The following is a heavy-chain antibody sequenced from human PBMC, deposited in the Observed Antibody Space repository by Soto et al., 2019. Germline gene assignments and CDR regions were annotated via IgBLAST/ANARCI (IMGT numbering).Heavy chain of an antibody. Sequence: QVQLVQSGAEVKKPGSSVKVSCKASGGTFSSYTISWVRQAPGQGLEWMGRIIPILGIANYAQKFQGRVTITADKSTSTAYMELSSLRSEDTDVYYCARVDTAMASYYYYGMDVWGQGTTVTVSS. V-gene: IGHV1-69*02. D-gene: IGHD5-18*01. CDR1: GGTFSSYT. CDR2: IIPILGIA. CDR3: ARVDTAMASYYYYGMDV. J-gene: IGHJ6*02.